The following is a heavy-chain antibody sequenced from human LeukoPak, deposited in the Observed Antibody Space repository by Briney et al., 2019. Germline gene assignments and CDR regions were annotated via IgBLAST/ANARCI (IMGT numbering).Heavy chain of an antibody. D-gene: IGHD5-18*01. CDR3: ARAPLYSYGYKPADY. Sequence: GASVKVSCKASGGTFSSYAISWVRQAPGQGPEWMGGIIPIFGTANYAQKFQGRVTITADKSTSTAYMELSSLRSEDTAVYYCARAPLYSYGYKPADYWGQGTLVTVSS. CDR2: IIPIFGTA. V-gene: IGHV1-69*06. J-gene: IGHJ4*02. CDR1: GGTFSSYA.